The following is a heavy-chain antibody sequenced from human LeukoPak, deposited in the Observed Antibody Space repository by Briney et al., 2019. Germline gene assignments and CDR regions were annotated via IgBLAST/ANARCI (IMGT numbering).Heavy chain of an antibody. Sequence: SETLSLTCTVSGGSISSSSYYWGWIRQPPGKGLEWIGSIYYSGSTYYNPSFKSRLTISVDTSKNQFSLKLSSVTAADTAVYYCASLRTGDFDYWGQGALVTVSS. CDR3: ASLRTGDFDY. CDR1: GGSISSSSYY. D-gene: IGHD3-10*01. J-gene: IGHJ4*02. CDR2: IYYSGST. V-gene: IGHV4-39*01.